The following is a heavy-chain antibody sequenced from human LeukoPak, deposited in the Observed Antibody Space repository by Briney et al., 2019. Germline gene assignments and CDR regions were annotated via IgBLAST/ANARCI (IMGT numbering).Heavy chain of an antibody. J-gene: IGHJ4*02. CDR2: ISSSSSTI. CDR3: ARGMVWLQFKCFDY. Sequence: PGGSLRLSCAASGFTFSSYSMNWVRQAPGKGLEWVSYISSSSSTIYYADSVKGRFTISRDNAKNSLYLQMNSRRAEDTAVYYCARGMVWLQFKCFDYWGQGTLVTVSS. CDR1: GFTFSSYS. V-gene: IGHV3-48*01. D-gene: IGHD5-24*01.